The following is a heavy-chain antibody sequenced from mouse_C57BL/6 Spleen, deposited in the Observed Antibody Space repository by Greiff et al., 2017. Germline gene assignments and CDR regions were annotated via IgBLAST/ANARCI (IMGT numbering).Heavy chain of an antibody. J-gene: IGHJ1*03. D-gene: IGHD1-1*01. CDR3: ARGRGYGSSFDWYFDV. CDR1: GYAFSSYW. Sequence: QVQLQQSGAELVKPGASVKISCKASGYAFSSYWMNWVKQRPGKGLEWIGQIYPGDGDTNYNGKFKGKATLTADKSSSTAYMQLSSLTSEDSAVYFCARGRGYGSSFDWYFDVWGTGTTGTVSS. CDR2: IYPGDGDT. V-gene: IGHV1-80*01.